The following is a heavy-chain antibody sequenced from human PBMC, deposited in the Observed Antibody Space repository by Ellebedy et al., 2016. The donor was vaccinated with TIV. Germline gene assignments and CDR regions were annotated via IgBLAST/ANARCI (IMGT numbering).Heavy chain of an antibody. Sequence: GESLKISXAASGFTFSSYGMHWVRQAPGKGLEWVAVISNDGRKTKYLDSVKGRFTISRDNSKNTLYLQMNSLRAEDTAVYYCARDRSRSEGGDGMDVWGQGTTVTVSS. CDR1: GFTFSSYG. V-gene: IGHV3-30*03. CDR2: ISNDGRKT. J-gene: IGHJ6*02. CDR3: ARDRSRSEGGDGMDV.